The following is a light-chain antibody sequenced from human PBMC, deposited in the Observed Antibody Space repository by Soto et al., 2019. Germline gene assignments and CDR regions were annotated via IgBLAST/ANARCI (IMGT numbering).Light chain of an antibody. J-gene: IGKJ4*01. V-gene: IGKV1-12*01. CDR3: QQASSFPIT. Sequence: DIQMTQSPSSVSASVGDRVTITCRASQNIRSWLAWYQQKPGKAPELLIYEASTLQGGVPSRFRGSGSGTDFILTISSLQPEDFATYYCQQASSFPITFGGGTKVEFK. CDR2: EAS. CDR1: QNIRSW.